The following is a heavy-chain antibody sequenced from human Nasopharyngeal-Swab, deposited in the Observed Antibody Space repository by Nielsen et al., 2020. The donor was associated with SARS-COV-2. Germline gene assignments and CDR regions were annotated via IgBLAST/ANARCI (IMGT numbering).Heavy chain of an antibody. Sequence: GSLRLSCAASGFTFSDYYMAWVRQAPATGLESLSYISASGRNTDSADSVNGRFTSSRDNANHLLFLQMNSLRGEDTAVYYCAREKGYQVLLDYYYHGLDAWGHGTAVTVSS. CDR3: AREKGYQVLLDYYYHGLDA. D-gene: IGHD3-3*01. CDR1: GFTFSDYY. J-gene: IGHJ6*02. V-gene: IGHV3-11*01. CDR2: ISASGRNT.